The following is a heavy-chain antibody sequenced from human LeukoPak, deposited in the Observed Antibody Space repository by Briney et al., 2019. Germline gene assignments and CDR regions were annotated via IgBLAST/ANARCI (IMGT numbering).Heavy chain of an antibody. CDR3: ARGSRDSSGYYRTRKYNWFDP. D-gene: IGHD3-22*01. V-gene: IGHV4-34*01. CDR2: INHSGST. Sequence: SETLSLTCAVYGGSFSGYYWSWIRQPPGKGLEWIGEINHSGSTNYNPSIKSRVTISVDTSKNQFSLKLSSVTAADTAVYYCARGSRDSSGYYRTRKYNWFDPWGQGTLVTVSS. CDR1: GGSFSGYY. J-gene: IGHJ5*02.